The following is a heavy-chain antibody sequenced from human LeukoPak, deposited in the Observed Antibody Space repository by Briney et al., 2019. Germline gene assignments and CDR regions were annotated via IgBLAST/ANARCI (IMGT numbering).Heavy chain of an antibody. V-gene: IGHV1-46*01. CDR3: ARVGGVIAAAGKIDY. Sequence: ASVKVSCKASGYTFTSYYMHWVRQAPGQGLEWMGIINPSGGSTSYAQKLQGRVTMTTDTSTSTAYMELRSLRSDDTAVYYCARVGGVIAAAGKIDYWGQGTLVTVSS. J-gene: IGHJ4*02. CDR2: INPSGGST. CDR1: GYTFTSYY. D-gene: IGHD6-13*01.